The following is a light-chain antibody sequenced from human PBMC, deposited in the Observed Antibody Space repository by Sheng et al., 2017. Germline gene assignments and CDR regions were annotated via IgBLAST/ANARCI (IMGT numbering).Light chain of an antibody. CDR2: GAT. CDR1: QNIDLNF. V-gene: IGKV3-20*01. CDR3: HQYGFAPET. Sequence: DIVLTQSPGTLSLSPGEKATLSCRASQNIDLNFLAWYQHKPGQAPRLLIYGATSRATGIPDRFSGSGSGTDFTLTISSLEPEDFALYHCHQYGFAPETFGQGTKVEVK. J-gene: IGKJ1*01.